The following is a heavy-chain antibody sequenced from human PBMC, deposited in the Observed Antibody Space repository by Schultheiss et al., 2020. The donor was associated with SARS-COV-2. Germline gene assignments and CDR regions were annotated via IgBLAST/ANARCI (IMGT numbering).Heavy chain of an antibody. J-gene: IGHJ3*02. CDR3: ARGRRAGRLYSSGWYRERGSAFDI. CDR2: INHSGST. V-gene: IGHV4-34*01. Sequence: SETLSLTCAVYGGSFSGYYWSWIRQSPGKGLEWIGEINHSGSTNYNPSLKSRVTISVDTSKNQFSLKLSSVTAADTAVYYCARGRRAGRLYSSGWYRERGSAFDIWGQGTMVTVSS. CDR1: GGSFSGYY. D-gene: IGHD6-19*01.